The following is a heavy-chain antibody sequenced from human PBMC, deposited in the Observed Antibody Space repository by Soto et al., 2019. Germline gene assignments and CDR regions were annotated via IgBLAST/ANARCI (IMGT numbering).Heavy chain of an antibody. CDR3: VRDLYRSATMPCLDH. D-gene: IGHD1-1*01. V-gene: IGHV3-23*01. CDR2: ISDTGGDS. J-gene: IGHJ4*02. CDR1: GFTFINYA. Sequence: PGVSLRLSCEASGFTFINYAMSWVRQSPGKGLEWVSSISDTGGDSYYADSMDGRFTVSRDNSKSTLYLQINSLRAEDTAIYYCVRDLYRSATMPCLDHWGQGALVTVSS.